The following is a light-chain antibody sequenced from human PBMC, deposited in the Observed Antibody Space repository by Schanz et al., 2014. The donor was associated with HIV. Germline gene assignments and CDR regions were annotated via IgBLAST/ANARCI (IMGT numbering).Light chain of an antibody. CDR3: SSYTSSSSVV. CDR2: ANS. Sequence: QSVLTQPPSVSGAPGQRVTISCTGSSSNIGSVYDVHWYQQLPGTAPKHLIFANSDRPSGVPDRFSGSKSGTSASLAISGLQAEDEADYYCSSYTSSSSVVFGGGTKLTVL. V-gene: IGLV1-40*01. J-gene: IGLJ2*01. CDR1: SSNIGSVYD.